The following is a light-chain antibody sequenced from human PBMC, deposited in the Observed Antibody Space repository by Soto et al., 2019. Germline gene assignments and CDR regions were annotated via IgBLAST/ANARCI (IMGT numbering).Light chain of an antibody. J-gene: IGKJ5*01. CDR1: HSVNSH. CDR2: GAS. V-gene: IGKV3-15*01. CDR3: QQYKNWPL. Sequence: MLMTPSPSTLSVSPRERVTLSCRTSHSVNSHVAWYQQKPGQAPRLLLYGASTRATGIPVRFSGSGFGTEFTLTISSLQSEDFAVYYCQQYKNWPLFGQGTRLEIK.